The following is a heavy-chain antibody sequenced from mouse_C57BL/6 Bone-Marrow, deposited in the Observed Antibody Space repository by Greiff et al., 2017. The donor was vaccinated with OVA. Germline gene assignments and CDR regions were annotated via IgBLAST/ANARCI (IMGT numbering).Heavy chain of an antibody. J-gene: IGHJ2*01. CDR1: GYTFTDYE. CDR2: IDPETGGT. D-gene: IGHD1-1*01. CDR3: TTTVVEGFDY. Sequence: QVQLQQSGAELVRPGASVTLSCKASGYTFTDYEMHWVKQTPVHGLEWIGAIDPETGGTAYNQKFKGKAILTADKSSSPAYMELRILTSEDSAVYYCTTTVVEGFDYWGQGTTLTVSS. V-gene: IGHV1-15*01.